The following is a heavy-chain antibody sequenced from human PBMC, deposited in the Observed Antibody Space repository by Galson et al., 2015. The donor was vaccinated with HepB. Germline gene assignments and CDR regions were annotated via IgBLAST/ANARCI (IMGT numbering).Heavy chain of an antibody. CDR1: GFSFRDYA. Sequence: SLRLSCATSGFSFRDYAMNWFRQAPRKGLEWVGFIRSKPYGGTTQYVASVKGRFTISRDDSKSIAYLQMDSLRVEDTAVYYCARDGDTAPPDYWGQGTLVTVSS. V-gene: IGHV3-49*03. J-gene: IGHJ4*02. CDR2: IRSKPYGGTT. CDR3: ARDGDTAPPDY.